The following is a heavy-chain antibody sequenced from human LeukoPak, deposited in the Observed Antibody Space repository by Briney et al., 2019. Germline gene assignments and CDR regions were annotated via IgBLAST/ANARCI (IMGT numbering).Heavy chain of an antibody. J-gene: IGHJ4*02. CDR2: IKQDGSEK. V-gene: IGHV3-7*04. CDR3: ARVAAAVPDY. CDR1: GFTFTTYW. D-gene: IGHD6-13*01. Sequence: GGSLRLSCAVSGFTFTTYWMSWVRQAPGKGLEWVANIKQDGSEKYYTDSVKGRFTISRDNAKNSLYLQMNSLRAEDTAVYYCARVAAAVPDYWGQGTLVTVSP.